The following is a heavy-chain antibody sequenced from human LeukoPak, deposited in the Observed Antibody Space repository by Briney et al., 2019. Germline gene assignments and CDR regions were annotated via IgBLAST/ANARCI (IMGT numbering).Heavy chain of an antibody. J-gene: IGHJ6*02. V-gene: IGHV3-7*01. CDR1: GFTFSSYS. D-gene: IGHD3-9*01. CDR2: IKQDGSEK. Sequence: QSGGSLRLSCAASGFTFSSYSMNWVRQAPGKGLEWVANIKQDGSEKYYVDSVKGRFTISRDNAKNSLYLQMNSLRAEDTAVYYCARDGPYDILTGYYPPLRYYGMDVWGQGTTVTVSS. CDR3: ARDGPYDILTGYYPPLRYYGMDV.